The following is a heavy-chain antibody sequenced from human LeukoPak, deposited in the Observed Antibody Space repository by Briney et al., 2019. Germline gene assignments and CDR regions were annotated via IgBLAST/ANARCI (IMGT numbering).Heavy chain of an antibody. D-gene: IGHD2-2*03. Sequence: KPSETLSLTCTVSGGSISSYYWSWIRQPPGKGLEWIGYIYYSVSTNYNPSLKSRVTISVDTSKNQFSLKLSSVTAADTAVYYCARVDIVVVPATITYYYYMDVWGKGTTVTVSS. V-gene: IGHV4-59*01. CDR2: IYYSVST. J-gene: IGHJ6*03. CDR1: GGSISSYY. CDR3: ARVDIVVVPATITYYYYMDV.